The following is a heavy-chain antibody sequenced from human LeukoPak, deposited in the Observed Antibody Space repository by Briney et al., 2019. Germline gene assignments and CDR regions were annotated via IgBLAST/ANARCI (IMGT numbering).Heavy chain of an antibody. Sequence: SVKVSCKASGGTFSSYAISWVRHAPGQGLEWMGGIIPFFGTANYAQKFQGRVTITADESTSTAYMELSSLRSEDTAVYYCARGPQGGFRYSSSWYGRGLNGWFDPWGQGTLVTVSS. J-gene: IGHJ5*02. CDR3: ARGPQGGFRYSSSWYGRGLNGWFDP. V-gene: IGHV1-69*13. D-gene: IGHD6-13*01. CDR2: IIPFFGTA. CDR1: GGTFSSYA.